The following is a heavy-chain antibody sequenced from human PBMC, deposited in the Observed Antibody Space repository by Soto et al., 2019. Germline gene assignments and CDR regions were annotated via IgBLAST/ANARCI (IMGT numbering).Heavy chain of an antibody. Sequence: QVQLVESGGGVVQPGRSLRLSCAASGFTFSSYGMHWVRQAPGKGLEWVTSIWYDGTNKYYGDSVKGRFTISRDNSKNTLYLQMSSLRVEDSAVYYCARDRRYGKWLADYWGQGTLVTVSS. V-gene: IGHV3-33*01. CDR3: ARDRRYGKWLADY. D-gene: IGHD6-19*01. CDR1: GFTFSSYG. CDR2: IWYDGTNK. J-gene: IGHJ4*02.